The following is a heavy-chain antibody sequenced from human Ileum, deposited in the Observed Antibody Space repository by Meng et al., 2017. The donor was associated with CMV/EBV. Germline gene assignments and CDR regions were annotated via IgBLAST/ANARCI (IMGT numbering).Heavy chain of an antibody. CDR2: NTPYSGRT. Sequence: QAQLVQSGSDVKKPGAPVTVSCKASCYSFTSYGISWVRQAPGQGLEWIGWNTPYSGRTDGTQKLQDRVTMTTDTSTNSVYRELRSLRSDNSAVYYCAREDYSAYAATWGQGTLVTVSS. D-gene: IGHD2-21*01. J-gene: IGHJ5*02. CDR3: AREDYSAYAAT. CDR1: CYSFTSYG. V-gene: IGHV1-18*01.